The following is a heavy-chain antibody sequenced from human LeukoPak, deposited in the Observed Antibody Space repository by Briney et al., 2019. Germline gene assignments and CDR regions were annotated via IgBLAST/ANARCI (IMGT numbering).Heavy chain of an antibody. V-gene: IGHV3-21*01. CDR2: ISSSSSDI. Sequence: GSLRLSCAASGFTFSSYSMNWVRQAPGKGLEWVSSISSSSSDIYYADSVKGRFTISRDNAKNSLYLQMNSLRADDTAVYYCARGALGSGWYNWFDSWGQGTLVTVSS. D-gene: IGHD6-19*01. J-gene: IGHJ5*01. CDR3: ARGALGSGWYNWFDS. CDR1: GFTFSSYS.